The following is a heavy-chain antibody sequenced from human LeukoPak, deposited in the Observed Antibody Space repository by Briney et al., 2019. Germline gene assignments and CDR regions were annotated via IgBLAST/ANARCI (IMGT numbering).Heavy chain of an antibody. Sequence: PGGSLRLSCAASGFTVSSNYMSWVRQAPGKGLEWVSVIYSGGSTYYADSVKGRFTISRDNSKNPLYLQMNSLRAEDTAVYYCAGRQLVRLADAFDIWGQGTMVTVSS. V-gene: IGHV3-53*01. D-gene: IGHD6-13*01. J-gene: IGHJ3*02. CDR3: AGRQLVRLADAFDI. CDR1: GFTVSSNY. CDR2: IYSGGST.